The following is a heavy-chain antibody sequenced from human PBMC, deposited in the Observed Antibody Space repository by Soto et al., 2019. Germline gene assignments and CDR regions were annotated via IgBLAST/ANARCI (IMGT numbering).Heavy chain of an antibody. D-gene: IGHD1-26*01. V-gene: IGHV1-69*13. CDR2: IIPIFGTA. Sequence: SVNVSVKASGGTSSSYAISWVRPAPGQGLESMGGIIPIFGTANYAQKFQGRVTITADESTSTAYMELSSLRSEDTAVYDCARDVMGATSLGYWG. CDR1: GGTSSSYA. J-gene: IGHJ4*01. CDR3: ARDVMGATSLGY.